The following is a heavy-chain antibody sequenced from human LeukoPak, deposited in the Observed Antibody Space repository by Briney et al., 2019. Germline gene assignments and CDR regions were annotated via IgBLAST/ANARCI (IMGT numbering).Heavy chain of an antibody. Sequence: GGSLRLSCAASGFTFSDYYMSWIRQAPGKGLEWVSSISRSSTYIYYADSVKGRFTISRDNAKNSLYLQMNSLRAEDTAVYYCARSRTVAGPDVFDIWGQGTMVTVSS. J-gene: IGHJ3*02. CDR2: ISRSSTYI. CDR1: GFTFSDYY. V-gene: IGHV3-11*06. CDR3: ARSRTVAGPDVFDI. D-gene: IGHD6-19*01.